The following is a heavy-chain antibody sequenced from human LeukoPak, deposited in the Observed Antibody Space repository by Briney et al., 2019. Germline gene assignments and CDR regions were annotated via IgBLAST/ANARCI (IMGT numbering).Heavy chain of an antibody. CDR2: ITPVLGVA. V-gene: IGHV1-69*04. D-gene: IGHD3-22*01. CDR1: GGSFSSYG. J-gene: IGHJ4*02. CDR3: ARADYYDSSGYNDY. Sequence: GSSVKVSCKASGGSFSSYGFTWVRQAPGQGLEWMGRITPVLGVANYAQKFQGRVTIIADKFTSTVYMELSSLRSEDTAVYYCARADYYDSSGYNDYWGQGTLVTVSS.